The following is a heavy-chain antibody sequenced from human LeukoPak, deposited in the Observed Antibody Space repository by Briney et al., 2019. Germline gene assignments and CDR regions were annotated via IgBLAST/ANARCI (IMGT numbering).Heavy chain of an antibody. J-gene: IGHJ4*02. CDR2: INHSGST. CDR3: AMNVRGYSSSWKGDY. Sequence: SETLSLTCAVYGGSFSGYYWSWIRQPPGKGLEWIGEINHSGSTNYNPSLKSRVTISVDTSKNQFSLKLSSVTAADTAVYYCAMNVRGYSSSWKGDYWGQGTLVTASS. V-gene: IGHV4-34*01. CDR1: GGSFSGYY. D-gene: IGHD6-13*01.